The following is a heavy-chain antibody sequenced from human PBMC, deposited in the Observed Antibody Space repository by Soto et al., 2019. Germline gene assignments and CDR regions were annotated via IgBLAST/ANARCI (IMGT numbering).Heavy chain of an antibody. CDR2: IIPIFGTA. D-gene: IGHD2-8*01. J-gene: IGHJ4*02. V-gene: IGHV1-69*13. CDR1: GGTFSSYA. CDR3: ARVGYCTNGVCPN. Sequence: ASVKVYCKASGGTFSSYAISWVRQAPGQGLEWMGGIIPIFGTANYAQKFQGRVTITADESTSTAYMELSSLRSEDTAVYYCARVGYCTNGVCPNWGQGTPVTVSS.